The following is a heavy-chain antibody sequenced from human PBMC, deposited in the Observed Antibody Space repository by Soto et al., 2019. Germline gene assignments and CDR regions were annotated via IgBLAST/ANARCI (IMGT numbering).Heavy chain of an antibody. CDR1: GGSISSGGYY. CDR2: IYYSGST. V-gene: IGHV4-31*03. D-gene: IGHD3-3*01. CDR3: ARGGFLEWLYDY. Sequence: QVQLQESGPGLVKPSQTLSLTCTVSGGSISSGGYYWSWIRQHPGKGLEWIGYIYYSGSTYYNPSLKSRVTISVDTSKNQFSLKLSSVTAAATAVYYCARGGFLEWLYDYWGQGTLVTVSS. J-gene: IGHJ4*02.